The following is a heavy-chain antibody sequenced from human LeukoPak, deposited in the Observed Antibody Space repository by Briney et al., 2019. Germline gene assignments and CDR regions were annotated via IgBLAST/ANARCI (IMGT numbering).Heavy chain of an antibody. V-gene: IGHV4-38-2*02. D-gene: IGHD7-27*01. CDR3: ARGFRGDNFDY. CDR2: IYQNGRT. J-gene: IGHJ4*02. Sequence: SETLSLTCTVSGYSISSGDYWGWIRQPPGKGLEWIGNIYQNGRTYYNPSLKSRVTISVDTSKNQFSLKLSSVTAADTAVYSCARGFRGDNFDYWGQGTLVTVSS. CDR1: GYSISSGDY.